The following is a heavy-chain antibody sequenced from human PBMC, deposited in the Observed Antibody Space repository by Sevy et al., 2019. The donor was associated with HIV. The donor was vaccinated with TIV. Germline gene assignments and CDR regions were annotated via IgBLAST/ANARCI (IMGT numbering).Heavy chain of an antibody. J-gene: IGHJ4*02. V-gene: IGHV1-46*01. CDR2: INPSGGST. CDR3: ARERRHYGSGSYRLDY. Sequence: GESLKISCKASGYTFTSYYMHWVRQAPGQGLEWMGIINPSGGSTSYAQKFQGRVTMTRDTSTSTVYMEPSSLRSEDTAVYYCARERRHYGSGSYRLDYWGQGTLVTVSS. D-gene: IGHD3-10*01. CDR1: GYTFTSYY.